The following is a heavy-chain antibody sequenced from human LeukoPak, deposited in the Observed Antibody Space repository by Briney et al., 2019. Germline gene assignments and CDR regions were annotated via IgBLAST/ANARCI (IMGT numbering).Heavy chain of an antibody. CDR3: ARDRDDAFDI. CDR1: GGSISSYY. J-gene: IGHJ3*02. CDR2: IYYSGST. V-gene: IGHV4-59*01. Sequence: PSETLSLTCTVSGGSISSYYWSCIRQPPGKGLEWIGYIYYSGSTNYNPSLKSRVTISVDTSKNQFSLKLSSVTAADTAVYYCARDRDDAFDIWGQGTMVTVSS. D-gene: IGHD3-10*01.